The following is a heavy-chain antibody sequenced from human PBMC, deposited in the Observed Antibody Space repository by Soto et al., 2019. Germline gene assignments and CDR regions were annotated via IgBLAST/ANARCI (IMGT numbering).Heavy chain of an antibody. CDR1: GYTFTSYG. CDR3: AKDRPRRTSGYFFDY. D-gene: IGHD1-1*01. CDR2: ISVYSGNT. Sequence: ASVKVSCKASGYTFTSYGISWVRQAPGQGLEWMGWISVYSGNTNYAQKLQGRVTMTTDTSTSTAYMELRSLRAEDTALYYCAKDRPRRTSGYFFDYWGQGTPVTVSS. V-gene: IGHV1-18*01. J-gene: IGHJ4*02.